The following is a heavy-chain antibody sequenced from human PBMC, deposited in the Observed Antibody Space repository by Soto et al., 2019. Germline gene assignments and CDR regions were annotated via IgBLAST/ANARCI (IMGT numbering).Heavy chain of an antibody. D-gene: IGHD6-13*01. Sequence: ASVKVSCKASGYTFTSYGISWVRQAPGQGLEWMGWISAYNGNTNYAQKLQGRVTMTTDTSTSTAYTELRSLRSDDTAVYYCARVIAAAAKIFDIWGQGTMVTVSS. J-gene: IGHJ3*02. V-gene: IGHV1-18*01. CDR1: GYTFTSYG. CDR2: ISAYNGNT. CDR3: ARVIAAAAKIFDI.